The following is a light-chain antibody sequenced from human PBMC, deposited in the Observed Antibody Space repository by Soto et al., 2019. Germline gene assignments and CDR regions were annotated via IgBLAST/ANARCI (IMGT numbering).Light chain of an antibody. CDR2: DAS. J-gene: IGKJ1*01. CDR1: QSVTNNY. V-gene: IGKV3D-20*01. Sequence: EIVLTQSPAPLSLSPGDRATLSCGSSQSVTNNYLAWYQQKPGLAPRLIIYDASYRANGIPGRFSGSGSGADFILSISRLEPEDVAVYYCQQYGSSPWTFGQGTKVDIK. CDR3: QQYGSSPWT.